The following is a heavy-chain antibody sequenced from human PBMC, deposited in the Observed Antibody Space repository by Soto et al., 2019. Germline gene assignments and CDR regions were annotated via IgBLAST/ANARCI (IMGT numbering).Heavy chain of an antibody. Sequence: QIQMLQSGAEVKQPGASVKISCKTSGYTFSSYSINWVRQAPGQGLEWMAWISTTSGNTHYAERVQGRVTVTLDKSARTSFMEMWGLTSDDTAVYFCARDNGYYDFGGQGTLVTVSS. J-gene: IGHJ4*02. D-gene: IGHD2-8*01. V-gene: IGHV1-18*01. CDR1: GYTFSSYS. CDR3: ARDNGYYDF. CDR2: ISTTSGNT.